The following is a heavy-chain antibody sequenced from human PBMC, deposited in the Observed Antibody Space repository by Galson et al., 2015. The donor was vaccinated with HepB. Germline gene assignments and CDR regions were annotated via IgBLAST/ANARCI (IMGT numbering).Heavy chain of an antibody. V-gene: IGHV4-59*08. CDR1: GASISKYY. D-gene: IGHD3-3*01. CDR2: VSDSGST. CDR3: ARHGFLGWFFDY. Sequence: ETLSLTCTVSGASISKYYWSWIRQPPGKGLERIGYVSDSGSTIYNPSLKSRVDISVDSSMNQFSLKLTSVTAADTAVYYCARHGFLGWFFDYWGQGTLVTVSS. J-gene: IGHJ4*02.